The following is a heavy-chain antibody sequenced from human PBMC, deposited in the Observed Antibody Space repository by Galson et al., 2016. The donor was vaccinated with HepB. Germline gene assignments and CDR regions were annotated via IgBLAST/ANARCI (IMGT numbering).Heavy chain of an antibody. Sequence: SETLSLTCTVSGGSISSSSSYWGWIRQPPGKGLEWIGSIHYSGSTYYNPSLKSRATISVDTSKNQFSLKLSSVTAADTAVYYCARHNFLPNPRHTIGYWGQGTLGTVSS. D-gene: IGHD1-20*01. J-gene: IGHJ4*02. CDR1: GGSISSSSSY. V-gene: IGHV4-39*01. CDR2: IHYSGST. CDR3: ARHNFLPNPRHTIGY.